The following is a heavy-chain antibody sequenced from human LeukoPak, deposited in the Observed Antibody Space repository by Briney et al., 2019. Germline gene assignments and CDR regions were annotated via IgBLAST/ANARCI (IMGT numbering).Heavy chain of an antibody. CDR1: GYSITSGTFY. CDR3: AYYDSSGYYLDY. D-gene: IGHD3-22*01. V-gene: IGHV4-61*02. Sequence: SETLSLTCTVSGYSITSGTFYWTWIRQPAGKGLEWIGRIYTSGSTNYNPSLKSRVTISVDTSKNQFSLKLSSVTAADTAVYYCAYYDSSGYYLDYWGQGTLVTVS. CDR2: IYTSGST. J-gene: IGHJ4*02.